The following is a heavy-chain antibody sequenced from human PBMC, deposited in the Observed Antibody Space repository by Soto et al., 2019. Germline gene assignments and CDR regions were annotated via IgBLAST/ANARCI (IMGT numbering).Heavy chain of an antibody. J-gene: IGHJ4*02. CDR2: ISYDGSNK. CDR3: ARENGERGSYGFDY. CDR1: GFTFSSYA. Sequence: PGGSLRLSCAASGFTFSSYAMHWVRQAPGKGLEWVAVISYDGSNKYYADSVKGRFTISRDNSKNTLYLQMNSLRAEDTAVYYCARENGERGSYGFDYWGQGTLVTVS. D-gene: IGHD5-18*01. V-gene: IGHV3-30-3*01.